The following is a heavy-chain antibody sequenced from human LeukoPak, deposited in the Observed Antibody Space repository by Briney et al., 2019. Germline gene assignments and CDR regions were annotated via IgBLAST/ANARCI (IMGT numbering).Heavy chain of an antibody. V-gene: IGHV3-66*01. CDR2: TYSTGST. CDR1: GFTVSSNY. J-gene: IGHJ4*01. Sequence: GGSLRLSCVASGFTVSSNYMSWVRQAPGKGLEWVSVTYSTGSTFYADPVKGRFTISRDNSKNTLYLQMKSLRAEDTAVYYCARTRGIADLDFWGQGTLVTVSS. CDR3: ARTRGIADLDF.